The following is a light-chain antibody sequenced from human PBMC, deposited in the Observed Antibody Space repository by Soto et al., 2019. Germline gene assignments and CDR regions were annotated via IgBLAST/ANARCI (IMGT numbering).Light chain of an antibody. CDR3: QHYKSLYT. J-gene: IGKJ2*01. V-gene: IGKV1-5*01. CDR1: QSISGW. CDR2: DAS. Sequence: DIQMTQSPSTLSAYVGHRVTITCRASQSISGWLAWYQQKPGKAPKLLIYDASTLESGVPSRFRGSGSETEFTLTISSLQPDDFATYYCQHYKSLYTFGQGTKVDI.